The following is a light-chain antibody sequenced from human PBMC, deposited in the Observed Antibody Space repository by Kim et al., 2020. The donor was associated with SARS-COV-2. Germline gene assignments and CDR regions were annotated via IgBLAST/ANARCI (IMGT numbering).Light chain of an antibody. Sequence: SYELTQPPSVPVAPGKTARIDCGGDNIGAKTVQWYQQRAGQAPILVISHNSDRPSGIPERFSGSNSGNTATLTISRVEAGDEADYFCLVWDTPSSHYVFG. CDR1: NIGAKT. CDR3: LVWDTPSSHYV. J-gene: IGLJ1*01. CDR2: HNS. V-gene: IGLV3-21*04.